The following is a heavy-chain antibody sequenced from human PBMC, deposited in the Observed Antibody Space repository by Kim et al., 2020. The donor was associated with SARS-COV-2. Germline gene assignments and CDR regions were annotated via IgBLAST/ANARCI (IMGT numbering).Heavy chain of an antibody. CDR1: GFTFSNYA. J-gene: IGHJ4*02. CDR2: ISCNGSIK. CDR3: EWGARLYWGIGF. V-gene: IGHV3-33*03. D-gene: IGHD3-16*01. Sequence: GGSLRLSCAASGFTFSNYAMHWVRQAPGKGLEWVAYISCNGSIKIYAEAFENRCSISSEYTNKALYLHIMNIMRDDTTGDYCCEWGARLYWGIGFWGLGT.